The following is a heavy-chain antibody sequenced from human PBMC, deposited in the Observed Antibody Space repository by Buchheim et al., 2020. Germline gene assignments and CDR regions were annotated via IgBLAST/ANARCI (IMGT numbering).Heavy chain of an antibody. Sequence: QVQLQESGPGLVKPSETLSLTCTLSGGSISSYYWSWIRQPPGKGLEWIGYIYYSGSTNYNPSLQSRVTISVDQSKKQFSLKLSAVTAADTAVYYWARQTITIFGVSQSWFDPWGQGTL. J-gene: IGHJ5*02. CDR2: IYYSGST. CDR3: ARQTITIFGVSQSWFDP. D-gene: IGHD3-3*01. CDR1: GGSISSYY. V-gene: IGHV4-59*08.